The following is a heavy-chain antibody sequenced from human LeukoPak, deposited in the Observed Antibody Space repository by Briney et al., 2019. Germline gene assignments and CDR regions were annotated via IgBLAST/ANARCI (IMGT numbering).Heavy chain of an antibody. CDR2: IYYISNT. D-gene: IGHD1-26*01. J-gene: IGHJ4*02. Sequence: PSETLSLTCTVSGASVGSADYYWSWIRQPPGGGLVWIGYIYYISNTNYNPYLKTRVTMSVVPSKNPFSLKLNSVTAAHTAVYYCARTQSQSGSYRYYFGYWGQGTLVTVSS. V-gene: IGHV4-61*08. CDR1: GASVGSADYY. CDR3: ARTQSQSGSYRYYFGY.